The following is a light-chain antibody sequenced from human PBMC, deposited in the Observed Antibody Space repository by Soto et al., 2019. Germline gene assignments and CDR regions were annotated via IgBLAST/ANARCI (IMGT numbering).Light chain of an antibody. CDR2: VEP. CDR1: RPLIKRY. CDR3: QQYGALPPT. V-gene: IGKV3-20*01. Sequence: EIVLTQFPGALSLCHGQRFTISARASRPLIKRYLAWYKQRRGQAPRFLIFVEPNRATGIPDSFSGSGFETDFTLTISRLEPEDFAVYYCQQYGALPPTFGGGTKVEIK. J-gene: IGKJ4*01.